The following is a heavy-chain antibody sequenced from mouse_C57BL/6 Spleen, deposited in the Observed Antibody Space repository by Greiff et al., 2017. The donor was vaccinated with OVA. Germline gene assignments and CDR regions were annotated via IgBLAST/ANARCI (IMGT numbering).Heavy chain of an antibody. CDR3: ARDYDGYYAMDY. CDR2: ISSGSSTI. CDR1: GFTFSDYG. D-gene: IGHD2-4*01. V-gene: IGHV5-17*01. Sequence: EVKLVESGGGLVKPGGSLKLSCAASGFTFSDYGMHWVRQAPEKGLEWVAYISSGSSTIYYADTVNGRFTLSRDNAKNTLFLQMTSLRSEDTAMYYCARDYDGYYAMDYWGQGTSVTVSS. J-gene: IGHJ4*01.